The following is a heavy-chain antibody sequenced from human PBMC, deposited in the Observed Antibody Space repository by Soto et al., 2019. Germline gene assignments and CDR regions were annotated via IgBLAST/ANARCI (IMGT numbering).Heavy chain of an antibody. Sequence: ASVKVSCKASGYTFTSYGISWVRQAPGQGLECMGWISAYNGNTNYAQKLQGRVTMTTDTSTSTAYMELRSLRSDDTAVYYCARDWYYDSSGYQFDYWGQGTLVTVSS. CDR3: ARDWYYDSSGYQFDY. CDR1: GYTFTSYG. V-gene: IGHV1-18*01. D-gene: IGHD3-22*01. CDR2: ISAYNGNT. J-gene: IGHJ4*02.